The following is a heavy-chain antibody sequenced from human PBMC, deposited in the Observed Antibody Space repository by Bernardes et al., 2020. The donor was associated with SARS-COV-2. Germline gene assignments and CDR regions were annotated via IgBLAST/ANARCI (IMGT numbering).Heavy chain of an antibody. V-gene: IGHV1-69*13. CDR2: IIPIFGTA. J-gene: IGHJ6*02. CDR3: ARENDRPPLITGTQPDYYYYGMDV. Sequence: SVKVSCKASGGTFSSYAISWVRQAPGQGLEWMGGIIPIFGTANYAQKFQGRVTITADESTSTAYMELSSLRSEDTAVYYCARENDRPPLITGTQPDYYYYGMDVWGQGTTVTVSS. D-gene: IGHD1-20*01. CDR1: GGTFSSYA.